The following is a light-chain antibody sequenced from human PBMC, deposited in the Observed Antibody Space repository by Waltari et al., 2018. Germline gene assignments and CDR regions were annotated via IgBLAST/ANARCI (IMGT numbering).Light chain of an antibody. CDR1: SSDVGRYDL. V-gene: IGLV2-23*01. CDR2: EGS. Sequence: QSALTQPASVSGSPGQSITISCTGTSSDVGRYDLVSWYQHHPAKAPKLMIYEGSKRPSGVSNRFSGSKSGDTASLTISGLQAEDETDYYCCSYAGSGTWVFGGGTKLTVL. CDR3: CSYAGSGTWV. J-gene: IGLJ3*02.